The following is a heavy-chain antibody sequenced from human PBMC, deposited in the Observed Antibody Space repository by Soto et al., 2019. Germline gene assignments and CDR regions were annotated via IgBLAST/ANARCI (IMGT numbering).Heavy chain of an antibody. J-gene: IGHJ4*02. CDR3: AQHDYGDHINQRSWYYFDY. V-gene: IGHV3-23*01. CDR1: GFTFSSYA. Sequence: GGSLRLSCAASGFTFSSYAMSWVRQAPGKGLEWVSAISGSGGSTYYADSVKGRFTISRDNSKNTLYLQMNSLRAEDTAVYYCAQHDYGDHINQRSWYYFDYWGQGTLVTVSS. D-gene: IGHD4-17*01. CDR2: ISGSGGST.